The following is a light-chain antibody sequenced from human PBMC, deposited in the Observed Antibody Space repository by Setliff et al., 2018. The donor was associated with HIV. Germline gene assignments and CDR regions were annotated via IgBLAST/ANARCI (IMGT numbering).Light chain of an antibody. V-gene: IGLV2-23*01. CDR3: CSNTGSNTYV. J-gene: IGLJ1*01. Sequence: SVLTQPASVSGSPGQSITISCTGTSGDVGRYNLVSWYQQQPGKPPKLMIYQASKRPSGVSNRFSGSKSGNTASLTISGLQAEDEADYYCCSNTGSNTYVFGTGTKVTVL. CDR1: SGDVGRYNL. CDR2: QAS.